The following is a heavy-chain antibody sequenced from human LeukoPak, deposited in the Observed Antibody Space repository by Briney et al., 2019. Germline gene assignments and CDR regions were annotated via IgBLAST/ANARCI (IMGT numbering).Heavy chain of an antibody. CDR3: ARQKYCSGTSCYHVDY. Sequence: SETLSLTCTVSGGSISSSSYYWGWIRQPPGKGLEWIGSGYNTGSTYYNPSLKSRVTISVDTSKNQFSLKLSSVTAPDTAVYYCARQKYCSGTSCYHVDYWGQGALVTVSS. D-gene: IGHD2-2*01. J-gene: IGHJ4*02. CDR1: GGSISSSSYY. V-gene: IGHV4-39*01. CDR2: GYNTGST.